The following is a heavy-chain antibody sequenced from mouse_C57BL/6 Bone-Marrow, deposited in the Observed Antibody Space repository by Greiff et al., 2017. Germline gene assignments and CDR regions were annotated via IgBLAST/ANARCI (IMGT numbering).Heavy chain of an antibody. D-gene: IGHD1-1*01. Sequence: EVQLVESGGGLVKPGGSLKLSCAASGFTFSSYTMSWVRQTPEKRLQWVAAISGGGGNAYYPDSVKGRFTISRDNDKKILYRKMSSLRSEDTAWYYCSRQVTTVLTTKYFEVRGTGTPVT. J-gene: IGHJ1*03. CDR2: ISGGGGNA. V-gene: IGHV5-9*01. CDR3: SRQVTTVLTTKYFEV. CDR1: GFTFSSYT.